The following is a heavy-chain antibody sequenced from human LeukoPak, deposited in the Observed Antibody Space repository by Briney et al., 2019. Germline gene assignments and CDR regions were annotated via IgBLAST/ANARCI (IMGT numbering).Heavy chain of an antibody. CDR2: IYHSGST. J-gene: IGHJ5*02. V-gene: IGHV4-30-2*01. CDR1: GVSISSGGYS. CDR3: ARGGDSGSYYYDSSGYGWFDP. Sequence: SETLSLTCTVSGVSISSGGYSWSWIRQPPGKGLEWIGYIYHSGSTYYNPSLKSRVTISVDRSKNQFSLKLSSVTAADTAVYYCARGGDSGSYYYDSSGYGWFDPWGQGTLVTVSS. D-gene: IGHD3-22*01.